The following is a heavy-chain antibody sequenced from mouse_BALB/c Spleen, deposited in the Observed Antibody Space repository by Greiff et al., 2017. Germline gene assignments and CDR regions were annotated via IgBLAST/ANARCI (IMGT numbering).Heavy chain of an antibody. Sequence: VQLKQSGAELVKPGASVKLSCTASGFNIKDTYMHWVKQRPEQGLEWIGRIDPANGNTKYDPKFQGKATITADTSSNTAYLQLSSLTSEDTAVYYCARYVIGGDYYAMDYWGQGTSVTVSS. J-gene: IGHJ4*01. CDR1: GFNIKDTY. CDR2: IDPANGNT. V-gene: IGHV14-3*02. CDR3: ARYVIGGDYYAMDY. D-gene: IGHD3-1*01.